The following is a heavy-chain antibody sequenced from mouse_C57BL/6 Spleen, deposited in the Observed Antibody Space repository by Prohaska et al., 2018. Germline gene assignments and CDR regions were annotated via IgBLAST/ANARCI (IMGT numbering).Heavy chain of an antibody. V-gene: IGHV11-2*01. CDR1: GFTIRCFR. CDR3: VRYSNRWYFDV. Sequence: EFQPLETGGGLVLPVSSRGLACECTGFTIRCFRMSSVRQIPWKTLEWIGEINSDGSAINYAPSRKDRCTIFRDNDKSTLYLQRSNVRSEDTATYFCVRYSNRWYFDVWGTGTKVTVSS. J-gene: IGHJ1*03. D-gene: IGHD2-5*01. CDR2: INSDGSAI.